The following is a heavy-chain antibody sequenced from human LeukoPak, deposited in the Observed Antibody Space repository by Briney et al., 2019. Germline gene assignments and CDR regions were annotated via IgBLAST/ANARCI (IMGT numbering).Heavy chain of an antibody. V-gene: IGHV3-23*01. J-gene: IGHJ5*02. CDR2: ISGSGGST. CDR3: AKVFQSSVWLLPYDP. Sequence: GGSLRLSCAASGFTFSSYAMSWVRQAPRKGLEWVSSISGSGGSTYYADSVKGRFTISRDNSKNTLYLQMSSLRAEDTAVYYCAKVFQSSVWLLPYDPWGQGTLVTVSS. CDR1: GFTFSSYA. D-gene: IGHD6-19*01.